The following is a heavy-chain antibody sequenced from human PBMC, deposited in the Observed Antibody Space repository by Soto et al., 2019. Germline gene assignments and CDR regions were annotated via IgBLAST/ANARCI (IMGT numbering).Heavy chain of an antibody. CDR1: GGFITSSTYY. V-gene: IGHV4-39*02. CDR3: AREWHYHGEGWFDP. J-gene: IGHJ5*02. D-gene: IGHD4-17*01. CDR2: IDYSGRT. Sequence: QLHLQESGPGLVKPSETLSLTCIVSGGFITSSTYYWGWVRQPPGKGLEWVGSIDYSGRTYYNPSLQTRVTIFVDTSNNHFSMRLPSGTDADTAVYYWAREWHYHGEGWFDPWGQGTLVTVSS.